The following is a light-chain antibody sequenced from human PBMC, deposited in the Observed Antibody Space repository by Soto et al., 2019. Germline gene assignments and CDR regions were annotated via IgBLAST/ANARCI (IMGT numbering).Light chain of an antibody. CDR3: QQYLNLPYT. V-gene: IGKV1-33*01. J-gene: IGKJ2*01. CDR1: QDVNKY. Sequence: DIQMTQSPSSLSASVGDRITITCQASQDVNKYLNWYQQKPGKAPKLLIYDASNLETGVTSRFSGSGSGTDFTFTISSLQAEDIATYYCQQYLNLPYTFGQGTKLEIK. CDR2: DAS.